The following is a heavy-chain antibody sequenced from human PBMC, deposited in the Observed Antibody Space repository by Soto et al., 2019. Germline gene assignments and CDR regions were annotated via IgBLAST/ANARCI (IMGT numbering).Heavy chain of an antibody. D-gene: IGHD6-13*01. J-gene: IGHJ5*02. V-gene: IGHV5-51*01. CDR1: GYSFTNYW. Sequence: GESLKISCQGSGYSFTNYWIGWVRQIPGRGLEWMGIIHPGDSDTRYSPFFQGQVTISADKSISTAYLQWSSLKASDTAMYYCARHNRYSSTWFEGWFDPWGQGTLVTVSS. CDR3: ARHNRYSSTWFEGWFDP. CDR2: IHPGDSDT.